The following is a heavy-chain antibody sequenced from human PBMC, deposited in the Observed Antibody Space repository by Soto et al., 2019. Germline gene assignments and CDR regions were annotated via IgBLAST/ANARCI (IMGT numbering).Heavy chain of an antibody. CDR2: ITNDGNNE. J-gene: IGHJ6*02. CDR3: AKEGPGGGRHFYYAMDV. D-gene: IGHD1-26*01. V-gene: IGHV3-30*02. Sequence: WGSLILTCASSGIVFSYYGMHWVRQAPGKGLEWVALITNDGNNEYYRESVKGRFSISRGRSTNTVDLLMNSLRPEDTGVYYCAKEGPGGGRHFYYAMDVWGQGTTVTVPS. CDR1: GIVFSYYG.